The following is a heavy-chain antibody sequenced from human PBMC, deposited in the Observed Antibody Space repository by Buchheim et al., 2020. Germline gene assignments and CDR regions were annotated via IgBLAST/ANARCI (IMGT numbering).Heavy chain of an antibody. V-gene: IGHV3-73*01. CDR1: GFTFSGSA. J-gene: IGHJ5*02. CDR3: TPCPPRTSRFDP. CDR2: IRTKANSYGT. D-gene: IGHD3/OR15-3a*01. Sequence: EVQLVESGGGLVQPGGSLKLSCAASGFTFSGSAMHWVRQASGKGLEWVGRIRTKANSYGTAYAASVKGRFTIPRDDSKNTAFLQMNSLETEDTAVYYCTPCPPRTSRFDPWGQGTL.